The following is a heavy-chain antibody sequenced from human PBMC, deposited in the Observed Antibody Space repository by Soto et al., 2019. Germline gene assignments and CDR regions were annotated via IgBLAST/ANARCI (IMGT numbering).Heavy chain of an antibody. D-gene: IGHD4-4*01. Sequence: ASVKVSCKASGYTFTRYDINWVRQATGQGLEWMGWMNPNSGNTDYAQKFQGRVTMTADESTSTAYMELSSLRAEDTAVYYCARGDLHFYYYYGMDVWGQGTTVTVSS. J-gene: IGHJ6*02. V-gene: IGHV1-8*01. CDR2: MNPNSGNT. CDR1: GYTFTRYD. CDR3: ARGDLHFYYYYGMDV.